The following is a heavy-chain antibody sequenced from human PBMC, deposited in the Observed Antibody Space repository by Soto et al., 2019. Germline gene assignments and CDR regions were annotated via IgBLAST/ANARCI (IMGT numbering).Heavy chain of an antibody. D-gene: IGHD2-21*02. CDR3: ATGLTLPVRPSFDT. CDR1: GFTVSGNY. CDR2: IFSGDNT. V-gene: IGHV3-53*01. Sequence: EVQLVESGGGLIQPGGSLTLSCAASGFTVSGNYITWVRQPPGKGLEWVSVIFSGDNTYYSDSVKCRFTISRDDSKNTVYLQMNRLRGDDTAVYFCATGLTLPVRPSFDTWGQGTLLTVSS. J-gene: IGHJ5*02.